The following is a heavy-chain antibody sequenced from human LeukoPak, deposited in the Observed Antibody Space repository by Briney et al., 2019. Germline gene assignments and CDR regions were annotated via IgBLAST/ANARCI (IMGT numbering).Heavy chain of an antibody. CDR1: GFTFSSNY. V-gene: IGHV3-53*01. Sequence: PGGSLRLSCAASGFTFSSNYMSWVRQAPGKGLEWVSVIYSGGSTYYADSVKGRFTISRDNSKNTLYLQMNSLRAEDTAVYYCARDWYYYDSSGYYEYYFDYWGQGTLVTVSS. J-gene: IGHJ4*02. D-gene: IGHD3-22*01. CDR2: IYSGGST. CDR3: ARDWYYYDSSGYYEYYFDY.